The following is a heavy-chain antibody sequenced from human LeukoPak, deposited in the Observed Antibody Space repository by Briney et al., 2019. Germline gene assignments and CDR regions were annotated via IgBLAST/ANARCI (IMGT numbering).Heavy chain of an antibody. J-gene: IGHJ2*01. Sequence: SETLSLTCAVYGGSFSGYYWSWIRKPPGKGLEWIGEINHSGSTNYNPSLKSRVTISVDTSKNQFSLKLSSVTAADTAVYYCATRTVTTRRYFDLWGRGTLVTVSS. CDR2: INHSGST. CDR3: ATRTVTTRRYFDL. CDR1: GGSFSGYY. V-gene: IGHV4-34*01. D-gene: IGHD4-11*01.